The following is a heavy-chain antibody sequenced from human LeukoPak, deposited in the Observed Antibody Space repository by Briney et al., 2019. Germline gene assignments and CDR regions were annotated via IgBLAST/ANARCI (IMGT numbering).Heavy chain of an antibody. D-gene: IGHD3-3*01. J-gene: IGHJ6*03. CDR1: GFTFSSYS. V-gene: IGHV3-48*04. CDR2: ISSSSSTI. Sequence: GGSLRLSCAASGFTFSSYSMNWVRQAPGKGLEWVSYISSSSSTIYYADSVKGRFTISRDNAKNSLYLQMNSLRAKDTAVYYCARGHVLRFLEWPYMDVWGKGTTVTVSS. CDR3: ARGHVLRFLEWPYMDV.